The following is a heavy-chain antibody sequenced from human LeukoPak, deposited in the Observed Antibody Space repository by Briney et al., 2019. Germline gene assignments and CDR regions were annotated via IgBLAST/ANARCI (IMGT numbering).Heavy chain of an antibody. CDR2: IYPLDSDT. CDR1: GYRFISYW. Sequence: GASLKISCMGSGYRFISYWIGGVRQMLGKALEWMGIIYPLDSDTRYSPSFQGQVTISADKSISTAYLQWSSLKASDTAMYYCARSYHYYDSSGYYAFDIWGQGTMVTVSS. J-gene: IGHJ3*02. V-gene: IGHV5-51*01. D-gene: IGHD3-22*01. CDR3: ARSYHYYDSSGYYAFDI.